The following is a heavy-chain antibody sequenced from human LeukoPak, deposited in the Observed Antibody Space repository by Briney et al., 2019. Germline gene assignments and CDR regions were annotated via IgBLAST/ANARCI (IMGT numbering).Heavy chain of an antibody. D-gene: IGHD5-18*01. CDR2: IYDSGST. CDR1: GGSITSGNYY. V-gene: IGHV4-39*07. Sequence: SETLSLTCTVSGGSITSGNYYWDWIRQPPGKGLEWIGSIYDSGSTYYNPSLKSRVTISVDTSKNQFSLKLSSVTAADTAVYFCARSQDYNTAMVTYFDYWGQGTLVTVSS. CDR3: ARSQDYNTAMVTYFDY. J-gene: IGHJ4*02.